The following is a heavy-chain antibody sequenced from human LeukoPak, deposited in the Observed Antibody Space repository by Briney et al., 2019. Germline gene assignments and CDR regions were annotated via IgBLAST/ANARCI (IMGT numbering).Heavy chain of an antibody. CDR1: GGSISSYY. CDR3: ARGYYYDSSGYPDAFDI. Sequence: PSETLSLTCTVSGGSISSYYGSWIRQPPGKRLEWSGYIYYSGSTNYNPSLKSRVTISVDTSKNQFSLKLSSVTAADTAVYYCARGYYYDSSGYPDAFDIWGQGTMVTVSS. CDR2: IYYSGST. V-gene: IGHV4-59*01. J-gene: IGHJ3*02. D-gene: IGHD3-22*01.